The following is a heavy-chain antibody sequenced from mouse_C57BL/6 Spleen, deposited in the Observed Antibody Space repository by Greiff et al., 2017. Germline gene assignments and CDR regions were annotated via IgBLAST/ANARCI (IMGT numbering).Heavy chain of an antibody. CDR1: GFSLTSYG. D-gene: IGHD1-1*01. CDR3: ARNFYYYGSSHFAY. J-gene: IGHJ3*01. CDR2: ICSGGST. V-gene: IGHV2-2*01. Sequence: VQLEESGPGLVQPSPCLSISCTVSGFSLTSYGVHWVRQSPGKGLEWLGVICSGGSTDYNATFISRLSISKDNSKSQVFFIMNSLQADDTDIYYFARNFYYYGSSHFAYWGQGTLVTVSA.